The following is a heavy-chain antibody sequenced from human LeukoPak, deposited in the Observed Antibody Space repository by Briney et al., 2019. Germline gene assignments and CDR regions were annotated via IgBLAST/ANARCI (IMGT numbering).Heavy chain of an antibody. CDR1: GFTFGSYA. Sequence: GGSLRLSCAASGFTFGSYAMSWVRQAPGNRLEWVSAISGSGSSTYYADSVKGRFTISRDNSKNTLYLQMNSLRAEDTALYYCAKRDGYNSKPLRDWGQGTLVTVSS. V-gene: IGHV3-23*01. CDR2: ISGSGSST. D-gene: IGHD5-24*01. J-gene: IGHJ4*02. CDR3: AKRDGYNSKPLRD.